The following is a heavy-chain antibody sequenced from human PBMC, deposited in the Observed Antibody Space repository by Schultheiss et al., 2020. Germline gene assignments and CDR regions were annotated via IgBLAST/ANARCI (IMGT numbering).Heavy chain of an antibody. CDR1: GFTFSYYY. J-gene: IGHJ3*02. D-gene: IGHD1-26*01. CDR2: ISGSGSTI. Sequence: GGSLRLSCAASGFTFSYYYMSWIRQAPGKGLEWVSFISGSGSTIYYTDSVKGRFTISRDNTKNSLYLQMNSLRAEDTAVYYCARDLGGSLRYAFDMWGQGTMVTVSS. CDR3: ARDLGGSLRYAFDM. V-gene: IGHV3-11*01.